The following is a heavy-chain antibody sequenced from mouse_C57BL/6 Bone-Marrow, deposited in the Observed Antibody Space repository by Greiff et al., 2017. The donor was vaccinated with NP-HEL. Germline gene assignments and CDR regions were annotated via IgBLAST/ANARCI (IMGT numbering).Heavy chain of an antibody. CDR3: ASYGNYAYWYFDV. CDR2: IYPGGGYT. CDR1: GYTFTNYW. J-gene: IGHJ1*03. V-gene: IGHV1-63*01. D-gene: IGHD2-1*01. Sequence: QVQLQQSGAELVRPGTSVKMSCKASGYTFTNYWIGWAKQRPGHGLEWIGDIYPGGGYTNYNEKFKGKATLTADKSSSTAYMQFSSLTSEDSAIYYCASYGNYAYWYFDVWGTGTTVTVSS.